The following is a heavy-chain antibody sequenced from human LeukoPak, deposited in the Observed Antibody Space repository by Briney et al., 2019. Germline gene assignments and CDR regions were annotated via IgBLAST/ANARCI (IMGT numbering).Heavy chain of an antibody. D-gene: IGHD1-26*01. V-gene: IGHV3-21*01. CDR3: ARDLIVEGTAILGY. CDR1: GFTFSSYS. J-gene: IGHJ4*02. Sequence: GGSLTLSCAASGFTFSSYSMNWVRPAPGKGLEWVSSISSSSTHLYHADSVKGRFAISRDNAKNSLYLQINSLRAEDTAVYYCARDLIVEGTAILGYWGQGTLVTVSS. CDR2: ISSSSTHL.